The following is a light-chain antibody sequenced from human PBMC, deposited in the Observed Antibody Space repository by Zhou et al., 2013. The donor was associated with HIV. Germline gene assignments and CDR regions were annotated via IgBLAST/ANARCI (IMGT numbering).Light chain of an antibody. J-gene: IGKJ4*01. Sequence: DIQMTQSPSSLSASVGDRVTITCRASQGISNYLAWYQQKPGEVPTLMIYATSTLQSGVPSRFSGSGSGTEFTLTISSLQPEDAATYYCQKYDSAPLTFGGGTKVEIK. CDR2: ATS. CDR1: QGISNY. CDR3: QKYDSAPLT. V-gene: IGKV1-27*01.